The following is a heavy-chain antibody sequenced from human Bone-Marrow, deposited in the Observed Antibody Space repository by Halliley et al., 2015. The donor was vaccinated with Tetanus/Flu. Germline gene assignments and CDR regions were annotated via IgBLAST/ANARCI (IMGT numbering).Heavy chain of an antibody. CDR3: VRDCGSDCKSPTHWYFDL. D-gene: IGHD2-21*02. J-gene: IGHJ2*01. V-gene: IGHV1-3*01. Sequence: WISADIGDTRYSQKFQGRVILTRDTYASTAYMALNSLNSEDTAIYYCVRDCGSDCKSPTHWYFDLWGRGTLVTVSS. CDR2: ISADIGDT.